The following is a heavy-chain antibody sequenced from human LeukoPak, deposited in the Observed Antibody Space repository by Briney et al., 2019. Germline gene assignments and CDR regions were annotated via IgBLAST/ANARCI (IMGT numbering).Heavy chain of an antibody. CDR3: ARSRRSSGWYESDYYYYGMDV. V-gene: IGHV3-30-3*01. D-gene: IGHD6-19*01. CDR1: GFTFSSYA. Sequence: GGSLRLPCAASGFTFSSYAMHWVRQAPGKGLEWVAVISYDGSNKYYADSVKGRFTISRDNSKNTLYLQMNSLRAEDTAVYYCARSRRSSGWYESDYYYYGMDVWGQGTTVTVSS. CDR2: ISYDGSNK. J-gene: IGHJ6*02.